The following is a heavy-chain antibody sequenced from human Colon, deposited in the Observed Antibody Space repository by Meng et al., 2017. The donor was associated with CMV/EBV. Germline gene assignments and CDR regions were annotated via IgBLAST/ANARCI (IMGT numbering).Heavy chain of an antibody. J-gene: IGHJ5*02. V-gene: IGHV4-34*01. D-gene: IGHD3-9*01. CDR2: INHSGST. Sequence: LTGAVYGGSFSDYYWSWIRQPPGKGLEWIGEINHSGSTNYNPSLKSRVTISVDTSKNQFSLQLNSVTAADTAVYYCATFTLRYFDWPWGQGTLVTVSS. CDR3: ATFTLRYFDWP. CDR1: GGSFSDYY.